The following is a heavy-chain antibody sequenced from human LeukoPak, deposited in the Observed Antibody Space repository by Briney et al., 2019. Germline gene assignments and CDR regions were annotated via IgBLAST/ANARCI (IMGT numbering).Heavy chain of an antibody. D-gene: IGHD2-15*01. V-gene: IGHV1-2*04. J-gene: IGHJ4*02. CDR1: GYTFTGYY. CDR2: FNPNSGGT. Sequence: GASVKVSCKASGYTFTGYYMHWVRQAPGQGLEWMGWFNPNSGGTKFAQMFQGWVTMTRDTSISTVYMELSRLKSDDTAVYYCARAMYCSGGSCEVPVLDYWGQGTLVTVSS. CDR3: ARAMYCSGGSCEVPVLDY.